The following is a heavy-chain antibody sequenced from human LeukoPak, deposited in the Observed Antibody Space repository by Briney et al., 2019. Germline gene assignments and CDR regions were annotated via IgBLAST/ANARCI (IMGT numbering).Heavy chain of an antibody. D-gene: IGHD5-18*01. CDR1: GFTFSSYG. CDR3: AKGVTAMNYYFDY. Sequence: GGFLRLSCAASGFTFSSYGMHWVRQAPGKGLEWVAVISYDGSNKYYADSVKGRFTISRDNSKNTPYLQMNSLRAEDTAVYYCAKGVTAMNYYFDYWGQGTLVTVSS. J-gene: IGHJ4*02. V-gene: IGHV3-30*18. CDR2: ISYDGSNK.